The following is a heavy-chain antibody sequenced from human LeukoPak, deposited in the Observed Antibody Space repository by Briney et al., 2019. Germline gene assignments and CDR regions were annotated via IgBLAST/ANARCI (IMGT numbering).Heavy chain of an antibody. D-gene: IGHD2-15*01. Sequence: PSEALSLTCTVSGGSISSYYWSWIRQPPGKGLEWIGYIYYSGSTNYNPSLKSRVTISVDTSKNQFSLKLSSVTAADTAVYNCARDNLGYCSGGSCYSDWFDPWGQGTLVTVSS. CDR2: IYYSGST. CDR1: GGSISSYY. J-gene: IGHJ5*02. V-gene: IGHV4-59*01. CDR3: ARDNLGYCSGGSCYSDWFDP.